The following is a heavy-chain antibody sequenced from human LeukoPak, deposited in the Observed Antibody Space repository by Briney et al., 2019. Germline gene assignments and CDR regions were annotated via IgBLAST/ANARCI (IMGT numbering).Heavy chain of an antibody. J-gene: IGHJ3*02. CDR3: ARDRSYSGSAEVAFDI. CDR1: GYTFTGYY. CDR2: INPNSGGT. V-gene: IGHV1-2*02. D-gene: IGHD1-26*01. Sequence: GASVKVSCKASGYTFTGYYVHWVRQAPGQGLEWMGWINPNSGGTNYAQKFQGRVTMTRDTSISTAYMELSRLRSDDTAVYYCARDRSYSGSAEVAFDIWGQGTMVTVSS.